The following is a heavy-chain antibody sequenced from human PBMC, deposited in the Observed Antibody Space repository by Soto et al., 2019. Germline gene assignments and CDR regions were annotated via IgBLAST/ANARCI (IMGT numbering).Heavy chain of an antibody. CDR3: ASLGYSGYDFAFDI. Sequence: GGSLRLSCAASGFTVSSNYMNWVRQAPGKGLEWVSVIYSGGNTYYADSVRGRFTISRDNSKNTLYLQMNSLRAEDTAVYYCASLGYSGYDFAFDIWGQGKMVTVSS. J-gene: IGHJ3*02. D-gene: IGHD5-12*01. CDR2: IYSGGNT. V-gene: IGHV3-53*01. CDR1: GFTVSSNY.